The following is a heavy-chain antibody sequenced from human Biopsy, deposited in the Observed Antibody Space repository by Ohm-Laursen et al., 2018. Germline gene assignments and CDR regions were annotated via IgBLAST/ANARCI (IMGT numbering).Heavy chain of an antibody. V-gene: IGHV4-59*01. CDR2: IYYSGST. CDR1: GGSISSDY. J-gene: IGHJ6*02. D-gene: IGHD2/OR15-2a*01. Sequence: GTLSLTCTVSGGSISSDYWSWIRQTPGKGLEWIGYIYYSGSTNYNPSLKSRVTISVDTSKNQFSLRLNSVTDADTAVYYCVRATNSTGWPYYYFYGMDVGGQGTAVTVSS. CDR3: VRATNSTGWPYYYFYGMDV.